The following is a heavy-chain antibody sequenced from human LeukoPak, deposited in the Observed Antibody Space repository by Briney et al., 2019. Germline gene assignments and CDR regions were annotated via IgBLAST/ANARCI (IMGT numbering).Heavy chain of an antibody. Sequence: GGSLRLSCAASGFTFSDYYMSWIRQAPGKGLEWVSYISGSGTTIYYADSVKGRFTISRDNARNSLYLQMNSLRAEDTAVYYCARDLITMVRGVIYYYYGMDVWGQGTTVTVSS. D-gene: IGHD3-10*01. J-gene: IGHJ6*02. V-gene: IGHV3-11*04. CDR3: ARDLITMVRGVIYYYYGMDV. CDR2: ISGSGTTI. CDR1: GFTFSDYY.